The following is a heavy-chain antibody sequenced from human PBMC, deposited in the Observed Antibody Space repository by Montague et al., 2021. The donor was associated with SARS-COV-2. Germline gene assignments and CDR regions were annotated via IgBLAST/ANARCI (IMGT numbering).Heavy chain of an antibody. V-gene: IGHV3-20*04. J-gene: IGHJ3*02. Sequence: SLRLSCAASGFTFGDYGMSWVRQAPGKGLEWVSGINWNGGSTGYADSVKGRFTISRDNAKNSLCLQMNSLRAEDTALYYCARDLEWFGELVDAFDIWGQGTMVTDSS. CDR1: GFTFGDYG. CDR2: INWNGGST. CDR3: ARDLEWFGELVDAFDI. D-gene: IGHD3-10*01.